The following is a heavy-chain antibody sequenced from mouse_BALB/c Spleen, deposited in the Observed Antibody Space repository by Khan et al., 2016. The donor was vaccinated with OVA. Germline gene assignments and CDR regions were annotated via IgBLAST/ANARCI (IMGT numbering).Heavy chain of an antibody. J-gene: IGHJ4*01. Sequence: QVQLKQSGPGLVAPSQSLSITCTVSGFSLTGYGVNWVRLPPGKGLEWLGMIWGDGSTDYNSALKSRLSISKDNSKSQVFLKMNSLHTDDTARYYCAREIYYDYAYYYAMDYWGQGTSGTVSS. CDR2: IWGDGST. D-gene: IGHD2-4*01. V-gene: IGHV2-6-7*01. CDR3: AREIYYDYAYYYAMDY. CDR1: GFSLTGYG.